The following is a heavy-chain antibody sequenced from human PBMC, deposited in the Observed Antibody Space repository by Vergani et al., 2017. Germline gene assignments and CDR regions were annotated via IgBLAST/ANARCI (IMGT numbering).Heavy chain of an antibody. V-gene: IGHV3-23*01. Sequence: EVQLLQSEGAVVQPGGSLRLSCVASGFTFSSHAMSWVRQGHGQGLEWVSSIKNTGDSTHYADSVKGRFTRSRDNSKNTLYLQMNSLRVEDTAVYDCGRGSDNYNWGQGTLVTVSS. CDR2: IKNTGDST. J-gene: IGHJ4*02. CDR3: GRGSDNYN. D-gene: IGHD5-24*01. CDR1: GFTFSSHA.